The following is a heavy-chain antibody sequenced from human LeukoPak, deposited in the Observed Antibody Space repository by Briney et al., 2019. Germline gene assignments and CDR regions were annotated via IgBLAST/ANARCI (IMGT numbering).Heavy chain of an antibody. V-gene: IGHV3-33*01. Sequence: GGSLRPSCAASGISFSSHGMHWVRQAPGKGLEWVAVIWYDGSNIYYADSVKGRFTISRDNSENTLYLQMNSLRAEDTALYYCARARNDYDSNGFSVLDYWGQGTLVTVSS. J-gene: IGHJ4*02. CDR1: GISFSSHG. CDR3: ARARNDYDSNGFSVLDY. CDR2: IWYDGSNI. D-gene: IGHD3-22*01.